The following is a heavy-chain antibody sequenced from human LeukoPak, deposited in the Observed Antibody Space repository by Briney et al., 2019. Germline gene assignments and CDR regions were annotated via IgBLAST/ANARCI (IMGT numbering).Heavy chain of an antibody. Sequence: PGRSLRLSCAASGFTFSSYGLHWVRQAPGKGLEWVAVISYDGSDKYYADSVKGRFTISRDNSKNTLHLQMNSLRAEDTAVYYCARDQYSYAHVAHWGQGTLVTVSS. D-gene: IGHD5-18*01. CDR1: GFTFSSYG. J-gene: IGHJ4*02. V-gene: IGHV3-30*03. CDR2: ISYDGSDK. CDR3: ARDQYSYAHVAH.